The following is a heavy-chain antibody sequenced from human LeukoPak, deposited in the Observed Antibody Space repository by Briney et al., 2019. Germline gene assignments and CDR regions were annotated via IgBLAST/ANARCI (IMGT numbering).Heavy chain of an antibody. J-gene: IGHJ3*02. CDR2: ISGSGGST. CDR1: GFTFSSYA. V-gene: IGHV3-23*01. D-gene: IGHD2-8*02. CDR3: AKDRRSRYCTGDGCSWDAFDI. Sequence: GGSLRLSCAASGFTFSSYAMSWVRQAPGKGLEWVSAISGSGGSTYYADSVKGRFTISRDNSKNTLYLQMSSLRAEDTALYYCAKDRRSRYCTGDGCSWDAFDIWGQGTMVTVSS.